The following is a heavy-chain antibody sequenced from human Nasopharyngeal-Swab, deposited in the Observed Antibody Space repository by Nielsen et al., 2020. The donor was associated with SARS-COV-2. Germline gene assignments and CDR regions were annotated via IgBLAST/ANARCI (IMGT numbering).Heavy chain of an antibody. Sequence: SETLSLTCTVSGYSISSGYYWGWIRQPPGKGLEWIGSIYYSGSTYYHPSLKSRVTISVDTSKNQFSLKLSSVTAADRAVYYCARVWFAPREDGSSWAGLFDYWGQGTLVTVSS. J-gene: IGHJ4*02. CDR2: IYYSGST. D-gene: IGHD6-13*01. CDR1: GYSISSGYY. V-gene: IGHV4-38-2*02. CDR3: ARVWFAPREDGSSWAGLFDY.